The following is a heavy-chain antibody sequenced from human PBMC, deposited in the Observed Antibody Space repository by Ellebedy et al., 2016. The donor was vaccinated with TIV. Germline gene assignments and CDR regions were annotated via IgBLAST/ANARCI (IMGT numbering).Heavy chain of an antibody. D-gene: IGHD2/OR15-2a*01. CDR3: ARDWTRGGGYFASWFHP. CDR2: VYHSGHN. CDR1: GGSISSDNY. V-gene: IGHV4-4*02. Sequence: MPSETLSLTCGVSGGSISSDNYWRWVCQSPRRGLEGIGEVYHSGHNNYNPSLRSRVRISVDKSKSQFSLRLRSMTAADTAVYYCARDWTRGGGYFASWFHPWGQGTPVTGSS. J-gene: IGHJ5*02.